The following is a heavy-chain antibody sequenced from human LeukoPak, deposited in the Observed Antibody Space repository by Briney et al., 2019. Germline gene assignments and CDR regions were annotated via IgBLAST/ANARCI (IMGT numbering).Heavy chain of an antibody. V-gene: IGHV4-59*01. CDR1: GGSISSYY. D-gene: IGHD3-9*01. Sequence: PSETLSLTCTVSGGSISSYYWSWIRQPPGKGLEWIGYIYYSGSTNYNPSLKSRVTTSVDTSKNQFSLKLSSVTAADTAVYYCARAYLYDILTGYAFDIWGQGTMVTVSS. CDR2: IYYSGST. CDR3: ARAYLYDILTGYAFDI. J-gene: IGHJ3*02.